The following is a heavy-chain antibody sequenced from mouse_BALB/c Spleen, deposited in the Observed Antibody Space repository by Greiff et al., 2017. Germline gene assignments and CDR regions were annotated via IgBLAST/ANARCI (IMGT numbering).Heavy chain of an antibody. V-gene: IGHV5-9-4*01. J-gene: IGHJ2*01. CDR1: GFTFSSYA. Sequence: EVNVVESGGGLVKPGGSLKLSCAASGFTFSSYAMSWVRQSPEKRLEWVAEISSGGSYTYYPDTVTGRFTISRDNAKNTLYLEMSSLRSEDTAMYYCAREEGYYFDYWGQGTTLTVSS. CDR3: AREEGYYFDY. CDR2: ISSGGSYT.